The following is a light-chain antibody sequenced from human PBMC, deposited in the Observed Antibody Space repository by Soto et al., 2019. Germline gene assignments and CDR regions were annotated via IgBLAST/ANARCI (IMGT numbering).Light chain of an antibody. J-gene: IGLJ3*02. V-gene: IGLV2-11*01. CDR3: CSYAGIHPWV. CDR2: DVS. Sequence: QSALTQPRSVSGSPGQSVTISCTGTNSDVGGYNYVSWYQQYPGKAPKLMIYDVSKRPSGVPDRFSGSKSGNTASLTISGLQAEDEADYYCCSYAGIHPWVFGGGTKLPVL. CDR1: NSDVGGYNY.